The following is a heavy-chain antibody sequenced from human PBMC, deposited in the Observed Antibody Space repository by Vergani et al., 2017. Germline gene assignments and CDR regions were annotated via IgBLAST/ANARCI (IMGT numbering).Heavy chain of an antibody. CDR1: GVSINSGSYF. Sequence: QVQLQESGPGLVKPSQTLSLTCTVSGVSINSGSYFWTWIRQPAGKGLEWIGRIYTSGSTNYNPSLKSRVTMSVDTSKNHFSLKLSSVTAADTAVYYCARDGYCTSTSCYDAFDIWGQGTMVTVSS. D-gene: IGHD2-2*03. CDR2: IYTSGST. V-gene: IGHV4-61*02. J-gene: IGHJ3*02. CDR3: ARDGYCTSTSCYDAFDI.